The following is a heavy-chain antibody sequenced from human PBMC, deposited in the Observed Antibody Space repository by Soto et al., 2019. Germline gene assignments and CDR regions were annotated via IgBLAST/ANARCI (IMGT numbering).Heavy chain of an antibody. CDR3: ARVLEAVTDY. V-gene: IGHV3-48*04. Sequence: GGSLRLSCAASGFTFSSYSMNWVRQAPGKGLEWVSYISSSSSTIYYADSVKGRFTISRDNAKNSLYLQMNSLRAEDTAVYYCARVLEAVTDYWGQGTLVTVSS. CDR1: GFTFSSYS. J-gene: IGHJ4*02. D-gene: IGHD2-21*02. CDR2: ISSSSSTI.